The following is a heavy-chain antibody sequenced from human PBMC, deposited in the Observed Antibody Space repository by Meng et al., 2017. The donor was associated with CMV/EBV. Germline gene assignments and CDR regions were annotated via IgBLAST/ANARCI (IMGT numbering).Heavy chain of an antibody. J-gene: IGHJ6*02. CDR1: GFTVSSNY. D-gene: IGHD4-17*01. CDR3: AKDAPSYGVSPSYYYYGMDV. Sequence: GGSLRLSCAASGFTVSSNYMSWVRQAPGKGLEWVSVIYSGGSTYYADSVKGRFTISRDNSKNTLYLQMNSLRAEDTAVYYCAKDAPSYGVSPSYYYYGMDVWGQGTTVTSP. V-gene: IGHV3-53*01. CDR2: IYSGGST.